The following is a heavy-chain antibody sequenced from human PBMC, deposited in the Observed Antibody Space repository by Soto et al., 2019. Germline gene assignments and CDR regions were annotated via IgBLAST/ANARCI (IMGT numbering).Heavy chain of an antibody. CDR2: ISSNGGST. CDR1: GFTFSSYA. V-gene: IGHV3-64*01. Sequence: GGSLRLSCAASGFTFSSYAMHWVRQAPGKGLEYVSAISSNGGSTYYANSVKGRFTISRDNSKNTLYLQMGSLRAEDMAVYYCARSGMRSSAFDIWGQGTIVTVSS. CDR3: ARSGMRSSAFDI. D-gene: IGHD2-2*01. J-gene: IGHJ3*02.